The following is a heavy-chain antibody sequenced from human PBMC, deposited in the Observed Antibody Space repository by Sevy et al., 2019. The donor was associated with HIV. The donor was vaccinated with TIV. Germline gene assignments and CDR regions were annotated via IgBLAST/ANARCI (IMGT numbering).Heavy chain of an antibody. J-gene: IGHJ4*02. D-gene: IGHD2-15*01. Sequence: GGSLRLSCAASGFTFSSYAMYWVRQAPGKGLEWVAVISYDGSNKYYADSVKGRFTISRDNSKNTLYLQMNSLRAEDTAVYYCARDPNPRSWYYFDYWGQGTLVTVSS. CDR3: ARDPNPRSWYYFDY. V-gene: IGHV3-30-3*01. CDR2: ISYDGSNK. CDR1: GFTFSSYA.